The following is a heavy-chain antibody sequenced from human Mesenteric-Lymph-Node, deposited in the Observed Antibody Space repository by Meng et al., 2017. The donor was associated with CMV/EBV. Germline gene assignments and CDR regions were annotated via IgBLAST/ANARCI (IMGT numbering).Heavy chain of an antibody. J-gene: IGHJ4*02. CDR1: GGSFSGYD. Sequence: QRWGHGLLKPSETLSPTCAFYGGSFSGYDWSWIRQPPGKGLEWIGEINHSGSTNYNPSLKSRVTISVDTSKNQFSLKLSSVTAADTAVYYCARHQRWLKSEGGFNYWGQGTLVTISS. CDR2: INHSGST. D-gene: IGHD4-23*01. V-gene: IGHV4-34*01. CDR3: ARHQRWLKSEGGFNY.